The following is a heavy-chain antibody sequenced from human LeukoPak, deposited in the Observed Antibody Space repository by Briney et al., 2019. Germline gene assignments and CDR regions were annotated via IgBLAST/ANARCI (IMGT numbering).Heavy chain of an antibody. CDR2: IYPGDSDT. CDR1: GYSFTSYW. J-gene: IGHJ4*02. D-gene: IGHD3-10*01. V-gene: IGHV5-51*01. Sequence: GESLKISCKGSGYSFTSYWIGWVRQMPGKGLEWMGIIYPGDSDTRYSPSFQGQVTISADKSISTAYLQWSSLKASDTAMYYCAGHSSSIRGVIGTDDYWGQGTLVTVSS. CDR3: AGHSSSIRGVIGTDDY.